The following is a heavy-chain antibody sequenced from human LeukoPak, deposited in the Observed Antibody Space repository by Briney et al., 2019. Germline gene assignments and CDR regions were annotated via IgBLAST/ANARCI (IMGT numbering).Heavy chain of an antibody. D-gene: IGHD3-10*01. CDR3: ARPNGDYYYYYGMDV. V-gene: IGHV3-30*04. CDR1: GFTFSSYA. Sequence: PGGSLRLSCAASGFTFSSYAMHWVRQAPGKELEWVAVISYDGSYKYYADSVKGRFTISRDNSKNTLYLQMNSLRAEDTAVYYCARPNGDYYYYYGMDVWGQGTTVTVSS. CDR2: ISYDGSYK. J-gene: IGHJ6*02.